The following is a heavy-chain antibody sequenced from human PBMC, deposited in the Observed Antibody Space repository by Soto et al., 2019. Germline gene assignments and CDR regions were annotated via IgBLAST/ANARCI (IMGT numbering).Heavy chain of an antibody. J-gene: IGHJ3*02. D-gene: IGHD3-10*01. V-gene: IGHV3-23*01. CDR3: AKPYYYGSGTGPDAFDI. Sequence: EVPLLESGGGLVQPGGSLRLSCAASGFTFSIYAMTWVRQAPGKGLEWVSSISGSGGSTYYADSVKGRFTISRDNSKTTLYLQMNSLRAEDTALYYCAKPYYYGSGTGPDAFDIWGQGTMVTVSS. CDR2: ISGSGGST. CDR1: GFTFSIYA.